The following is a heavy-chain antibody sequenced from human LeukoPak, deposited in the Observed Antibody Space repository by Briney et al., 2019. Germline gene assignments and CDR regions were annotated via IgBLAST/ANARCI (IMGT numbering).Heavy chain of an antibody. V-gene: IGHV3-7*01. Sequence: GGSLRLSCTASGFTFGDYAMSWLRQAPGKGLEWVANMKHDGNERHYVDSVEGRFTISRDNAKSSLYLQMNNLRAEDTAVYYCARDLGHSGYDLYDYWGQGTLVTVSS. CDR2: MKHDGNER. CDR3: ARDLGHSGYDLYDY. D-gene: IGHD5-12*01. J-gene: IGHJ4*02. CDR1: GFTFGDYA.